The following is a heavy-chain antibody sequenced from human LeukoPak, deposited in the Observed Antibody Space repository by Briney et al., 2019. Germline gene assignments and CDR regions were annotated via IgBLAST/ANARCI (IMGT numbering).Heavy chain of an antibody. Sequence: GGSLRLSCAASGFTFSRYGMHWVRQAPGKGLEWVAVISYDGSDKYYADSVKGRFTISRDNSKNTLYLQMNSLRAEDTAVYYCAKDQVYGRGGSCYNHGMDVWGQGTTVTVSS. CDR1: GFTFSRYG. CDR3: AKDQVYGRGGSCYNHGMDV. V-gene: IGHV3-30*18. D-gene: IGHD3-10*01. J-gene: IGHJ6*02. CDR2: ISYDGSDK.